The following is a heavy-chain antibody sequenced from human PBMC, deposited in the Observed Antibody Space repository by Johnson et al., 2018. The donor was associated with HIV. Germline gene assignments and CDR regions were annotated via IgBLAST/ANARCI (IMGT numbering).Heavy chain of an antibody. Sequence: QMQMVESGGGVVQPGRSVRLSCAASGFTFSDHYMSWIRQAPGKGLEWVSYISGSGNSIYYADSVKGRFTISRDNAKNSLYLQMNSLRAEDTAVYYCARGDGYRRAFDIWGQGTMVTVSS. CDR3: ARGDGYRRAFDI. D-gene: IGHD1-1*01. CDR1: GFTFSDHY. CDR2: ISGSGNSI. V-gene: IGHV3-11*04. J-gene: IGHJ3*02.